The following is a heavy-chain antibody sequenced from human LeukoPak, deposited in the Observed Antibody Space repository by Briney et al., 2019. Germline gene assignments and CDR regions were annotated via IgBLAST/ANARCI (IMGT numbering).Heavy chain of an antibody. J-gene: IGHJ5*02. V-gene: IGHV3-21*01. D-gene: IGHD6-6*01. CDR1: GFTFSNYN. Sequence: GGSLRLSCTASGFTFSNYNMNWVRQAPGKGLEWGSSITGTSTYIYYADSVKGRFTISRDNAKNSLFLQMDGLRADDTAVYYCARDPYIVARPVAHWFDPWGQGTLVTVSS. CDR3: ARDPYIVARPVAHWFDP. CDR2: ITGTSTYI.